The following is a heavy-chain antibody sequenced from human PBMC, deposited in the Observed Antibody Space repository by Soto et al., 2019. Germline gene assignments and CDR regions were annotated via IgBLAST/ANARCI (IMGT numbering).Heavy chain of an antibody. Sequence: QLQLQESGPGLVKPSETLSLTCTVSGGSISSSSYYWGWIRQPPGKGLEWIGSIYYSGSTYYNPSLESRVTISVDTSKNQFSLKLSSVTAADTAVYYCARHFATYYDFWSGYIGTCDYWGQGTLVTVSS. J-gene: IGHJ4*02. D-gene: IGHD3-3*01. V-gene: IGHV4-39*01. CDR2: IYYSGST. CDR1: GGSISSSSYY. CDR3: ARHFATYYDFWSGYIGTCDY.